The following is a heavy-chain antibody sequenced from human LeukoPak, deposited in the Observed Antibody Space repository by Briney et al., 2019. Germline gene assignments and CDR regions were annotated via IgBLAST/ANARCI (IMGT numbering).Heavy chain of an antibody. CDR2: ISTFGSTI. V-gene: IGHV3-48*04. Sequence: GGSLRLSCAASGFTFSTYSMNWIRQAPGKGLEWVSYISTFGSTIYYADSVKGRFTISRDNAKKSLYLQMNSLRAEDTAVYYCASDKSEGIFRFDYWGQGSLVTVSS. CDR3: ASDKSEGIFRFDY. J-gene: IGHJ4*02. CDR1: GFTFSTYS. D-gene: IGHD2-15*01.